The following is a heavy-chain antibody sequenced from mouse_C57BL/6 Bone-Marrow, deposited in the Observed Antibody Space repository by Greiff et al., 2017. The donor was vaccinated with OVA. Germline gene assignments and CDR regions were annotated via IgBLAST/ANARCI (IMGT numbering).Heavy chain of an antibody. J-gene: IGHJ2*01. CDR3: ASRGDYYDGIDY. D-gene: IGHD1-1*01. CDR2: IYPGSGNT. Sequence: VQLQQSGAELVRPGASVKLSCKASGYTFTDYYIHWVKQRPGQGLEWIARIYPGSGNTDYNEKFKGKATLTAEKSSSTAYMQLSSLTSEDSAVLYCASRGDYYDGIDYWGQGTTLTVSS. V-gene: IGHV1-76*01. CDR1: GYTFTDYY.